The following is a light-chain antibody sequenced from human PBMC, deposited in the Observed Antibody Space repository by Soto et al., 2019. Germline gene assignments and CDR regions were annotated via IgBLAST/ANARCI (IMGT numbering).Light chain of an antibody. CDR1: QSVSNNY. CDR3: QRYNNWPLT. CDR2: GAS. J-gene: IGKJ4*01. Sequence: ENLLSQSPGTLSLSQRERATLSCRASQSVSNNYLAWYQQKHGQAPRILIYGASNRDTGIPARFSGSGSGTEFTLTINRLQPEDFEVDYCQRYNNWPLTFGGGTKVDIK. V-gene: IGKV3-20*01.